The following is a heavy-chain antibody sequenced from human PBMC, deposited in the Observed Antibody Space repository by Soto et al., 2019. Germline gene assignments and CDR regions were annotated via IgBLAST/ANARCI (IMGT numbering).Heavy chain of an antibody. D-gene: IGHD5-12*01. CDR3: IGRVATIYNGLDS. CDR1: DDSISSGSHY. Sequence: SETLSLTCTVSDDSISSGSHYLNWIRQRPGKGLEWIGYTSYSGSAYYSPSLKSRLTISVDTSKNQFSLKLNSVTAADTAVYYFIGRVATIYNGLDSGGQGTQCTSPQ. V-gene: IGHV4-30-4*03. CDR2: TSYSGSA. J-gene: IGHJ5*01.